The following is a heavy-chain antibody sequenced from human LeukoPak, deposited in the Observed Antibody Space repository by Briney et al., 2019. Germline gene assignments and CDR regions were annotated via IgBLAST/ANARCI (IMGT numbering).Heavy chain of an antibody. CDR1: GGSISSYY. Sequence: PSETPSLTCTVSGGSISSYYWSWIRQPPGKGLEWIGYIYYSGSTNYNPSLKSRVTISVDTSKNQFSLKLSSVTAADTAVYYCARVGARTPYYYYMDVWGKGTTVTVSS. V-gene: IGHV4-59*01. D-gene: IGHD1-26*01. CDR3: ARVGARTPYYYYMDV. J-gene: IGHJ6*03. CDR2: IYYSGST.